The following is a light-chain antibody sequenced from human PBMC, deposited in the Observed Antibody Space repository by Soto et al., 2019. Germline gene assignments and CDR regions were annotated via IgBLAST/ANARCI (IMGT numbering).Light chain of an antibody. CDR1: SSDVGSYNH. V-gene: IGLV2-23*01. CDR3: CSYAGSSTWV. J-gene: IGLJ3*02. CDR2: EGS. Sequence: QSVLTQPASVSGSPGQSITISCTGTSSDVGSYNHVSWYQQYPGKAPKLMIYEGSKRPSGVSNRFSGSKSGNTASLTISGLQAEDEADYHCCSYAGSSTWVFGGGTKVTVL.